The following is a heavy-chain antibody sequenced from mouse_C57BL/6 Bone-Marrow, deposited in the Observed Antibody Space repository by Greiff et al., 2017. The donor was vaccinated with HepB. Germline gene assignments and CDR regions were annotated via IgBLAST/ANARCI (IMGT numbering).Heavy chain of an antibody. D-gene: IGHD2-5*01. CDR2: IDPSDSYT. CDR1: GYTFTSYW. J-gene: IGHJ4*01. Sequence: QVQLQQPGAELVMPGASVKLSCKASGYTFTSYWMHWVKQRPGQGLEWIGEIDPSDSYTNYNQKFKGKSTLTVNNSSSTAYMQLSSLTSEDSAVYYCARRSNYDAMDYWGQGTSVTVSS. CDR3: ARRSNYDAMDY. V-gene: IGHV1-69*01.